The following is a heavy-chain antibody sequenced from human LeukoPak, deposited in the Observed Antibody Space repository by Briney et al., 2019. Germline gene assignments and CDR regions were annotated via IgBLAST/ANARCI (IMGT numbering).Heavy chain of an antibody. D-gene: IGHD4-17*01. Sequence: PSETLSLTCTVSDGSINTPNYYWSWIRQPPGKGLEWIGYIYYSGSTNYNPSLKSRVTISVDTSKNQFSLKLSSATAADTAVYYCARHFHLRSAMSYFDYWGQGTLVTVSS. CDR2: IYYSGST. V-gene: IGHV4-61*01. CDR3: ARHFHLRSAMSYFDY. J-gene: IGHJ4*02. CDR1: DGSINTPNYY.